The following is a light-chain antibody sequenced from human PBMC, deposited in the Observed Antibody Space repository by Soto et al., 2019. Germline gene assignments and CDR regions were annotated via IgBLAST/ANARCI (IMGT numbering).Light chain of an antibody. CDR1: HSVLHSSNTQNY. Sequence: DIVLTQSPDSLAVSLGARATINCKSSHSVLHSSNTQNYLAWYQQKPGQPPKLLIYWASTRESGVPDRFSGSGSGTDFALTISSLQAEDVAVYSCQQYYDTPITFGQGTRLEI. CDR2: WAS. CDR3: QQYYDTPIT. J-gene: IGKJ5*01. V-gene: IGKV4-1*01.